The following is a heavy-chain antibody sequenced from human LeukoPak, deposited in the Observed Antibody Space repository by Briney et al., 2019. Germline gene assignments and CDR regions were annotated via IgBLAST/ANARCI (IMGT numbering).Heavy chain of an antibody. CDR2: INHSGST. J-gene: IGHJ4*02. D-gene: IGHD1-26*01. Sequence: TSETLSLTCAVSGGSISSSNWWSWVRQPPGKGLEWIGEINHSGSTNYNPSLKSRVTISVDTSKNQFSLKLSSVTAADTAVYYCARAPGMLGIVGATRWGQGTLVTVSS. CDR3: ARAPGMLGIVGATR. CDR1: GGSISSSNW. V-gene: IGHV4-4*02.